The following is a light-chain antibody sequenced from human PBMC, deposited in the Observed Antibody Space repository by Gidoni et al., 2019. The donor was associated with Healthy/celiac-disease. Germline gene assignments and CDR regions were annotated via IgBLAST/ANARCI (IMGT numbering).Light chain of an antibody. CDR2: GAS. J-gene: IGKJ1*01. V-gene: IGKV3-20*01. CDR1: QRVSSSY. Sequence: DIVLTQSPGTLSLSPGERATRSCRASQRVSSSYLAWYQQKPGQAPRLLIYGASSRATGIPERFSGSGSGTDFTLTISRLEPEDFAVYYCQQYGSSPRTFGQGTKVEIK. CDR3: QQYGSSPRT.